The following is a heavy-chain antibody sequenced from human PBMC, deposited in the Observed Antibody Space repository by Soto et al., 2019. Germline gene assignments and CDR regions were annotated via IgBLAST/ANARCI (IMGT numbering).Heavy chain of an antibody. D-gene: IGHD2-2*02. CDR3: ARGYCSSISCYSDACDI. CDR2: IYHSGST. J-gene: IGHJ3*02. Sequence: SETLSLTCAVSGGSISSGGYCWSWIRQPPGKGLEWIGYIYHSGSTYYKSSLKSRVTISVDRTQNQFSLKLSSVTAADTAVYFCARGYCSSISCYSDACDIWGQGTIGTV. CDR1: GGSISSGGYC. V-gene: IGHV4-30-2*01.